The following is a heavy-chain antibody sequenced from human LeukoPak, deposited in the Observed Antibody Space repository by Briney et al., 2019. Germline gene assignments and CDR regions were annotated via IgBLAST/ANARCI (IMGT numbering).Heavy chain of an antibody. V-gene: IGHV4-59*01. CDR1: GGSISSYY. Sequence: SETLSLTCIVSGGSISSYYWSWIRQPPGKGLEWIGYIYYSGSTNYNPSLKSRVTISVDTSKNQFSLKLSSVTAADTAVYYCARGVLRFLHFDYWGQGTLVTVSS. CDR3: ARGVLRFLHFDY. D-gene: IGHD3-3*01. J-gene: IGHJ4*02. CDR2: IYYSGST.